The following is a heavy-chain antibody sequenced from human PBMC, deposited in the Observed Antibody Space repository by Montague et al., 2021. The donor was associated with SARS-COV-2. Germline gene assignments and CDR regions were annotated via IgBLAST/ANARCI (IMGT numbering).Heavy chain of an antibody. CDR1: GFTFSDYY. J-gene: IGHJ3*02. D-gene: IGHD3-16*01. Sequence: SLRLSCAASGFTFSDYYMSWIRQAPGRGLEWVSYISGSSSYTNYADSVKGRFTISRDNAKNSLYLQMNSLRAEDTAVYYCARVRAIYDYAWGSYGPGAFDIWGQGTMVTVSS. V-gene: IGHV3-11*05. CDR2: ISGSSSYT. CDR3: ARVRAIYDYAWGSYGPGAFDI.